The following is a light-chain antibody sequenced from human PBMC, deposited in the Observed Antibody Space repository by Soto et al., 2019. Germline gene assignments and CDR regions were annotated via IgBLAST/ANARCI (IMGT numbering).Light chain of an antibody. CDR2: DVR. CDR3: SSYTTSSTLYV. V-gene: IGLV2-14*02. CDR1: SSDVGSYNL. Sequence: QSALTQPAPVSGSPGQSITISCTGTSSDVGSYNLVSWYQQHPGKAPKLMIYDVRNRPSGISNRFSGSKSGNTASLTISGLQAEDEADYYCSSYTTSSTLYVFGTGTKVTVL. J-gene: IGLJ1*01.